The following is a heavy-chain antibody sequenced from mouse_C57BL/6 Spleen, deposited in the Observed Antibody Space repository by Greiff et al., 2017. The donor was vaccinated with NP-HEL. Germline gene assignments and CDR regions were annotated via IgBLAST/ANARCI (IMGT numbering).Heavy chain of an antibody. D-gene: IGHD1-2*01. CDR2: IYPGGGYT. J-gene: IGHJ4*01. V-gene: IGHV1-63*01. CDR1: GYTFTNYW. Sequence: VQLQQSGAELVRPGTSVKMSCKASGYTFTNYWIGWAKQRPGHGLEWIGDIYPGGGYTNYNEKFKGKATLTADKSSSTAYMQFSSLTSEDSAIYYCARGGYDHTDPGYAMDYWGQGTSVTVSS. CDR3: ARGGYDHTDPGYAMDY.